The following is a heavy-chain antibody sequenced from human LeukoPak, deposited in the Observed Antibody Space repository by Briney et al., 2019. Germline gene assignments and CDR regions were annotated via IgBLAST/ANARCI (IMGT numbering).Heavy chain of an antibody. V-gene: IGHV1-2*02. D-gene: IGHD3-3*01. J-gene: IGHJ4*02. CDR1: GYTFTGYY. CDR3: AREGHTYYDFWSGYYTKYYFDY. Sequence: EASVKVSCKASGYTFTGYYMHWVRQAPGQGLEWMGWINPNSGGTNYAQKFQGRVTMTRDTSISTAYMELSSLRSEDMAVYYCAREGHTYYDFWSGYYTKYYFDYWGQGTLVTVSS. CDR2: INPNSGGT.